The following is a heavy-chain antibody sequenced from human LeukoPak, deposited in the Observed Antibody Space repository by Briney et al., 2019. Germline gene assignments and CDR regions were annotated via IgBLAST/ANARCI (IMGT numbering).Heavy chain of an antibody. Sequence: SETLSLTCTVSGGSIGSSSYYWGWIRQPPGKGLEWIGSIYYSGSTYYNPSLKSRVTISVDTSKNQFSLKLSSVTAADTAVYYCARHWGGVPAALDYWGQGTLVTVSS. CDR1: GGSIGSSSYY. D-gene: IGHD2-2*01. CDR2: IYYSGST. J-gene: IGHJ4*02. CDR3: ARHWGGVPAALDY. V-gene: IGHV4-39*01.